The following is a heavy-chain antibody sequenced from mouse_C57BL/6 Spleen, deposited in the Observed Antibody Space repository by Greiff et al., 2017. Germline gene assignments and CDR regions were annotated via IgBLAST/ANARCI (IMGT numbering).Heavy chain of an antibody. J-gene: IGHJ1*03. CDR2: IWGDGST. V-gene: IGHV2-3*01. CDR3: ATITTVVGRYFDV. Sequence: VQLVESGPGLVAPSQSLSITCTVSGFSLTSYGVSWVRQPPGKGLEWLGVIWGDGSTNYHSAILSRRSISKDNSHSQVFLKLNSLQTDDTATYYFATITTVVGRYFDVWGTGTTVTVSS. CDR1: GFSLTSYG. D-gene: IGHD1-1*01.